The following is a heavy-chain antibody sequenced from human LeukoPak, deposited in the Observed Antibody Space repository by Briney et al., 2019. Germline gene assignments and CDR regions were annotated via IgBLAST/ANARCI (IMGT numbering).Heavy chain of an antibody. CDR2: IWHDGSHQ. J-gene: IGHJ4*02. V-gene: IGHV3-33*01. CDR1: GFSFSSYG. Sequence: RGSLRLSCSASGFSFSSYGMHWVRQAPGKGLEWVAVIWHDGSHQYYADSEKGRFTISRDNSRNTVYLQMDRLRVEDTAVYYCARDATEYGDSHFDWWGQGTLVTVSS. CDR3: ARDATEYGDSHFDW. D-gene: IGHD4-17*01.